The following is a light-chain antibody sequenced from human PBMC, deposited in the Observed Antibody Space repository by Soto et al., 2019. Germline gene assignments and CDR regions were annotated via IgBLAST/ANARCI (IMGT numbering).Light chain of an antibody. Sequence: EIVLTQSPGTLSLSPGERATLSCRASQSVSSSYLAWYQQKPGQAPRLLIYGASSRATGIPDRFSGSGSGTDFTLTISRLEPEDFAVYYCQQRSTWLTWTFGQGTKVEIK. CDR2: GAS. CDR1: QSVSSSY. V-gene: IGKV3D-20*02. J-gene: IGKJ1*01. CDR3: QQRSTWLTWT.